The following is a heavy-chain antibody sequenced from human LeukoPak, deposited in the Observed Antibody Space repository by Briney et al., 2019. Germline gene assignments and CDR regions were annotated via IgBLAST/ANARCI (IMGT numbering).Heavy chain of an antibody. CDR2: MNPNSGNT. J-gene: IGHJ3*02. CDR3: ARGMEDSLDAFDI. CDR1: GYTFTSYD. Sequence: ASVNVSCKASGYTFTSYDINWVRQATGQGLEWMGWMNPNSGNTGYAQKFQGRVTMTRNTSISTAYMELSSLRSEDTAVYYCARGMEDSLDAFDIWGQGTMVTVSS. D-gene: IGHD2-15*01. V-gene: IGHV1-8*01.